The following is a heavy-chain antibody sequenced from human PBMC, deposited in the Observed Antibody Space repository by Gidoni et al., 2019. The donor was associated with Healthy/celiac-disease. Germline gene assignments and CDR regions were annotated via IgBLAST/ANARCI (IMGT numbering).Heavy chain of an antibody. CDR2: ISSSGSTI. Sequence: EVQLVESGGGLVQPGGSLRLYCAASGFTFSSYEMNWVRQAPGKGLEWVSYISSSGSTIYYADSVKGRFTISRDNAKNSLYLQMNSLRAEDTAVYYCARDKEGYGSGSYFSFDYWGQGTLVTVSS. D-gene: IGHD3-10*01. J-gene: IGHJ4*02. V-gene: IGHV3-48*03. CDR3: ARDKEGYGSGSYFSFDY. CDR1: GFTFSSYE.